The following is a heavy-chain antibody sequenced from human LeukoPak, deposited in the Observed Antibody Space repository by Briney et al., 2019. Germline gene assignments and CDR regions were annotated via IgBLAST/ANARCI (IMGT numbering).Heavy chain of an antibody. V-gene: IGHV3-30-3*01. CDR3: AREAAAYCGGDCWVDY. J-gene: IGHJ4*02. CDR2: ISYDGTNK. Sequence: PGRSLRLSCSASGFTFSTYAMHWVRQAPGKGLEWVAVISYDGTNKYYADSVKGRFTVSSDNSKNTLYLQMNSLRPEDTAIYYCAREAAAYCGGDCWVDYWGQGTLVTVSS. CDR1: GFTFSTYA. D-gene: IGHD2-21*02.